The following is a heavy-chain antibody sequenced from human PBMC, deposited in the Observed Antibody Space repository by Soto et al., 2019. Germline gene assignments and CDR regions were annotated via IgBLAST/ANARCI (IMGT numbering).Heavy chain of an antibody. J-gene: IGHJ4*02. V-gene: IGHV1-18*04. CDR1: GYTFSTST. CDR3: AIADYGDDDY. D-gene: IGHD4-17*01. Sequence: LVQSGAEAKKPGTSVKVSCKASGYTFSTSTISWVRQAPGQGLEWMGWIKAYSGSTNYAPKLQGRVTMTTDTSTSTADLELRSLTSDDTAMYYCAIADYGDDDYWGQGTLVTVSS. CDR2: IKAYSGST.